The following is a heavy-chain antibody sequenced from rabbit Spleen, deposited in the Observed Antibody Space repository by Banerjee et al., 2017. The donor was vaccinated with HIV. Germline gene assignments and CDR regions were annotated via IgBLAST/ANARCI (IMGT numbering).Heavy chain of an antibody. V-gene: IGHV1S45*01. Sequence: QEQLVESGGDLVKPEGSLTLTCTASGFSFNSSYWICWVRQAPGKGLEWIACIDAGSSGFTYFATWAKGRFTISKGSSTTVTLQMTRLTAADTATYFCARVCDDDDFYYFNLWGPGTLVTVS. J-gene: IGHJ4*01. D-gene: IGHD2-1*01. CDR1: GFSFNSSYW. CDR2: IDAGSSGFT. CDR3: ARVCDDDDFYYFNL.